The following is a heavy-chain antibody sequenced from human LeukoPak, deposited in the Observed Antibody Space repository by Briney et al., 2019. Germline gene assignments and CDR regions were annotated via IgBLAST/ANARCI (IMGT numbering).Heavy chain of an antibody. D-gene: IGHD5-12*01. Sequence: ASVKVSCKASGYTFTGYYMHWVRQAPGQGLEWMGWINPNSGGTNYAQKFQGRVTMTRDTSISTAYMELSRLRSDDTAVYYCAGVMKGGYSGYDTPRRAFDIWGQGTMVTVSS. CDR1: GYTFTGYY. CDR3: AGVMKGGYSGYDTPRRAFDI. V-gene: IGHV1-2*02. CDR2: INPNSGGT. J-gene: IGHJ3*02.